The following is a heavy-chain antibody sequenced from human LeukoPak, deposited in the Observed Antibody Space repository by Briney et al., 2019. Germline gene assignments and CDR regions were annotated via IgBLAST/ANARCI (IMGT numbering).Heavy chain of an antibody. V-gene: IGHV4-4*02. CDR2: FSHSGIT. J-gene: IGHJ4*02. CDR3: ARNGGHNQEH. D-gene: IGHD1-1*01. Sequence: SETLSLTCDVSGTSISRGSWWSWVRQPPGKGLEWIGEFSHSGITNFNPSLKSRVTISVDKSRNQFSLNLISVTAADTAVYFCARNGGHNQEHWGQGTLVTVSS. CDR1: GTSISRGSW.